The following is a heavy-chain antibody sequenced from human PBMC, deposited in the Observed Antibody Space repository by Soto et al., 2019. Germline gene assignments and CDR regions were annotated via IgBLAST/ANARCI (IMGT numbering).Heavy chain of an antibody. CDR2: TYYGGST. J-gene: IGHJ3*01. CDR1: GCSITSGDYY. D-gene: IGHD1-26*01. Sequence: QVQLQESGPGLVQPSQTLSLTCTVSGCSITSGDYYWNWIRQSPGKGLEWIGSTYYGGSTYYNPSLEGRVTISLDTSKNQFSLNLTSVTAADTAVYYGSCGSYSDDAFDVWGQGTVVTVSS. V-gene: IGHV4-30-4*01. CDR3: SCGSYSDDAFDV.